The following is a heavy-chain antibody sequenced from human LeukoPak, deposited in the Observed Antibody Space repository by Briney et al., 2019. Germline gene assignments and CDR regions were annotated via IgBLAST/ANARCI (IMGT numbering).Heavy chain of an antibody. CDR1: GGSISSSSYY. D-gene: IGHD6-13*01. V-gene: IGHV4-39*07. J-gene: IGHJ4*02. CDR2: IYYSGST. CDR3: ARRVHSSSWSSYFDY. Sequence: SETLSLTCTVSGGSISSSSYYWGWIRQPPGKGLEWIGSIYYSGSTYYNPSLKSRVTISVDTSKNQFSLKLSSVTATDTAVYYCARRVHSSSWSSYFDYWGQETLVTVSS.